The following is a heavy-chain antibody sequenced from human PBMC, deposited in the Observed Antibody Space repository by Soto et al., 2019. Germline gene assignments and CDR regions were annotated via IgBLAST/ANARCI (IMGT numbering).Heavy chain of an antibody. CDR1: GYTFSSYG. CDR3: ARDSLVTYLNMIGVAPIDV. Sequence: ASVKVSCKASGYTFSSYGINWVRQAPGQGLEWMGWISAYNFNTNYAQKLQGRVTMTTDISTSTAYMELRSLRSDDTAVYYSARDSLVTYLNMIGVAPIDVWGQGTTVTVSS. V-gene: IGHV1-18*01. D-gene: IGHD3-22*01. J-gene: IGHJ6*02. CDR2: ISAYNFNT.